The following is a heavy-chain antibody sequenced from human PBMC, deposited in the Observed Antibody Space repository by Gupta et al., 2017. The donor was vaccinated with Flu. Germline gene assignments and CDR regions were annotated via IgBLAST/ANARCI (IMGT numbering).Heavy chain of an antibody. CDR1: GYSFTSYW. CDR3: ARHEVSFVEWLSTKGPFDY. D-gene: IGHD3-3*02. J-gene: IGHJ4*02. V-gene: IGHV5-10-1*01. CDR2: IDPSDSYT. Sequence: EVQLVQYGAEVKKPGESLRIYCKGSGYSFTSYWISWVRQMPGKGLEWMWRIDPSDSYTNYSPSFQGHVTISADKSISTAYLQWGSLKASDTAMYYCARHEVSFVEWLSTKGPFDYWGQGTLVTVSS.